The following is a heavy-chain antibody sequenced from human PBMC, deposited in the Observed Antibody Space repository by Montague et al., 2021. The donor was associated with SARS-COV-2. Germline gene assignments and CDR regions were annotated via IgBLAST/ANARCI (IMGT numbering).Heavy chain of an antibody. CDR1: GDAITNHY. J-gene: IGHJ4*02. D-gene: IGHD3-10*01. V-gene: IGHV4-4*07. Sequence: SETLSLTCTVSGDAITNHYWSWIRQPAGKGLEWIGRMHFTGKTNFSPFFSSRLTMSADTSKNQFSLKLTSVTAADTAIYFCARDRFDFGAGRQGTIDFWGQGTMVTVSS. CDR2: MHFTGKT. CDR3: ARDRFDFGAGRQGTIDF.